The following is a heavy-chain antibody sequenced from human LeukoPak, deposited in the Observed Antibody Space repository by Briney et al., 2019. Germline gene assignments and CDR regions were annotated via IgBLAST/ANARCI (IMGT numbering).Heavy chain of an antibody. CDR3: ARVRRTMALQKHYFDY. J-gene: IGHJ4*02. V-gene: IGHV4-31*03. Sequence: PSQTLSLTCTVSGGSISSGGYYWSWIRQHPGKGLEWIGYIYYSGGTYYNPSLKSRVTISVDTSKNQFSLKLSSVTAADTAVYYCARVRRTMALQKHYFDYWGQGTLVTVSS. CDR1: GGSISSGGYY. CDR2: IYYSGGT. D-gene: IGHD1-1*01.